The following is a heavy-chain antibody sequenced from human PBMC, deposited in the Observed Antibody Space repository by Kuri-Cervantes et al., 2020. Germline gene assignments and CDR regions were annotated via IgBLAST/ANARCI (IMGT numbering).Heavy chain of an antibody. CDR2: IYSGGGT. J-gene: IGHJ4*02. Sequence: GESLKISCAASGFTFSSYSMNWVRQAPGKGLEWVSVIYSGGGTYYADSVKGRFTISRDNAKNSLYLQMNSLRAEDTAVYYCARDMGKKAAAGFDYWGQGTLVTVSS. CDR3: ARDMGKKAAAGFDY. V-gene: IGHV3-66*01. CDR1: GFTFSSYS. D-gene: IGHD6-13*01.